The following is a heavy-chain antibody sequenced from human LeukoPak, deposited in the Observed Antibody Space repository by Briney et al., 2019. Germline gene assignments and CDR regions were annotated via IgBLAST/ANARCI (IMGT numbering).Heavy chain of an antibody. V-gene: IGHV1-69*04. CDR1: GGTFSSYA. CDR3: ARDPSIAAAGTDY. Sequence: SVKVSCKASGGTFSSYAISWVRQAPGQGLEWMGRIIPILGIANYAQKFQGRVTITADKSTSTAYMELSSLRSEDTAVYYCARDPSIAAAGTDYWGQGTLVTVSS. CDR2: IIPILGIA. D-gene: IGHD6-13*01. J-gene: IGHJ4*02.